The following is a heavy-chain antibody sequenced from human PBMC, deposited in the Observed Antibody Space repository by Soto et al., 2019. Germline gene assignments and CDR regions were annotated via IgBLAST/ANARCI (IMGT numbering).Heavy chain of an antibody. CDR2: ISGSGGST. D-gene: IGHD6-13*01. CDR1: GFTFSSYA. CDR3: AKVARIAAAGTRWFDP. V-gene: IGHV3-23*01. J-gene: IGHJ5*01. Sequence: GGSLRLSCAASGFTFSSYAMSWVRQAPVKGLEWVSAISGSGGSTYYADSVKGRFTISRDNSKNTLYLQMNSLRAEDTAVYYCAKVARIAAAGTRWFDPWGQGTLVTVSS.